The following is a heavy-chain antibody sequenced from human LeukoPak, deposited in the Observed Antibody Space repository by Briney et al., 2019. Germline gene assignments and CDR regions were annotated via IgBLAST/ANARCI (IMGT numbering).Heavy chain of an antibody. CDR3: ERGTYYFDY. CDR2: ISTSSSII. J-gene: IGHJ4*02. V-gene: IGHV3-48*01. Sequence: QPGGSLRLSCAASGFTFSSYSMNWVRQAPGKGLEWVSYISTSSSIIYYADSVKGRFTISRDNAKNSLYLQMNSLRAEDTALYYCERGTYYFDYWGQGTLVTVSS. CDR1: GFTFSSYS. D-gene: IGHD1/OR15-1a*01.